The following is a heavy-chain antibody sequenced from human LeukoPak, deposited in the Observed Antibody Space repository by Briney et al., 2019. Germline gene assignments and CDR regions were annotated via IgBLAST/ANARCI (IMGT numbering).Heavy chain of an antibody. J-gene: IGHJ5*02. D-gene: IGHD6-6*01. CDR2: ITGSGGGT. CDR3: AKVSSARLSPFGH. V-gene: IGHV3-23*01. Sequence: QPGGSLRLSCAASGFTFSSYAMAWVRQAPGKGLEWVSGITGSGGGTYYADSVKGRFTISRDKSKNTLYLQMNSLRADDTAVYYCAKVSSARLSPFGHWGQGTLVTVSS. CDR1: GFTFSSYA.